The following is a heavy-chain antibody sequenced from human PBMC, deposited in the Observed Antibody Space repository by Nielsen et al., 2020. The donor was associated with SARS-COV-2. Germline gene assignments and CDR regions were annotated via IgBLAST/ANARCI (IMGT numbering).Heavy chain of an antibody. D-gene: IGHD3-22*01. J-gene: IGHJ4*02. CDR3: AKDLYYYDSSGYYPGY. CDR2: ISGSGGST. V-gene: IGHV3-23*01. CDR1: GFTFSSYA. Sequence: GGSLRLSCAASGFTFSSYAMSWVRQAPGKGLEWVSAISGSGGSTYYADSVKGRFTISRDNSKNTLYLQMNSLRAEDTAVYCCAKDLYYYDSSGYYPGYWGQGTLVTVSS.